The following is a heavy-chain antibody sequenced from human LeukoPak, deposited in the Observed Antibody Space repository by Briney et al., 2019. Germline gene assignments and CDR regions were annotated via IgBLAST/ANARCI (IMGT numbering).Heavy chain of an antibody. Sequence: KPSETLSLTCAVSGGSISSGGYSWSWIRQPPGKGLEWIGYIYHSGSTYYNPSLKSRVTISVDTSKNQFSLKLSSVTAADTAVYYCASSQQYYDMTYGMDVWGQGTTVTVSS. CDR1: GGSISSGGYS. J-gene: IGHJ6*02. V-gene: IGHV4-30-2*01. CDR3: ASSQQYYDMTYGMDV. CDR2: IYHSGST. D-gene: IGHD3-9*01.